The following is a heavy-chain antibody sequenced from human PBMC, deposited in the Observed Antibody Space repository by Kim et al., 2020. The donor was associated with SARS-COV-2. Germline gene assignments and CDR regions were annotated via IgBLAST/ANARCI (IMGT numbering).Heavy chain of an antibody. V-gene: IGHV4-59*08. Sequence: SETLSLTCTVSGGSISSYYWSWIRQPPGKGLEWIGYIYYSGSTNYNPSLKSRVTISVDTSKNQFSLKLSSVTAADTAVYYCAAGDPADDSSGYYGGAFDIWGQGTMVTVSS. CDR3: AAGDPADDSSGYYGGAFDI. CDR1: GGSISSYY. CDR2: IYYSGST. J-gene: IGHJ3*02. D-gene: IGHD3-22*01.